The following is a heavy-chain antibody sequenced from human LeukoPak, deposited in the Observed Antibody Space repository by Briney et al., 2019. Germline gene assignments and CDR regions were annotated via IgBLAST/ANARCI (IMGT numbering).Heavy chain of an antibody. Sequence: GGSPRPSRAAPGFPLSSYRINWVRPAPGKGRGWVSSISISSSYIYYADSVKGRFTISRDNAKNSLYLQMNSLRAEDTAVYYCARDPGIAAADPYWGQGTLVTVSS. V-gene: IGHV3-21*01. CDR2: ISISSSYI. CDR1: GFPLSSYR. J-gene: IGHJ4*02. D-gene: IGHD6-13*01. CDR3: ARDPGIAAADPY.